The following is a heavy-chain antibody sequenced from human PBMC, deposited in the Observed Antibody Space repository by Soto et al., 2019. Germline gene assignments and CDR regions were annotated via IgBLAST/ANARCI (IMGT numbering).Heavy chain of an antibody. J-gene: IGHJ2*01. CDR2: FDPEDGET. CDR1: GYTLTELS. D-gene: IGHD6-6*01. CDR3: ETCPMSGIAARPWYFDL. V-gene: IGHV1-24*01. Sequence: ASVKVSCKVSGYTLTELSMHWVRQAPGKGFEWMGGFDPEDGETIYAQKFQGRVTMTEDTSTDTAYMELSSLRSEDTAVYYCETCPMSGIAARPWYFDLWGRGPLVTVSS.